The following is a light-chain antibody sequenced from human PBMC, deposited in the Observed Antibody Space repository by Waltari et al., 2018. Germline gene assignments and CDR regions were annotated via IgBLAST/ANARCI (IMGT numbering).Light chain of an antibody. CDR1: SSNIGSNY. CDR3: AAWDDSLSGHVV. CDR2: RNN. Sequence: QSVLTQPPSASGTPGQRVTISCSGRSSNIGSNYVYWYQQLPGTAPKLLSYRNNQRPSGVPDRFSGSKSGTSASLAISGLRSEDEADYYCAAWDDSLSGHVVFGGGTKLTVL. V-gene: IGLV1-47*01. J-gene: IGLJ2*01.